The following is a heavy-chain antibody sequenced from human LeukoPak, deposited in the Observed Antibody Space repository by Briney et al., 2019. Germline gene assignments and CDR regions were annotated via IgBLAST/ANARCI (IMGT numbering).Heavy chain of an antibody. V-gene: IGHV4-39*01. CDR3: ARTPLLRPFDY. CDR1: GGSISSSSYY. D-gene: IGHD5/OR15-5a*01. J-gene: IGHJ4*02. CDR2: IYYSGST. Sequence: PSETLSLTCTVSGGSISSSSYYWGWIRQPPGKGLEWIGSIYYSGSTYYNPSLKSRVTISVDTSKNQFSLKLSSVTAADTAVYYCARTPLLRPFDYWGQGTLVTVSS.